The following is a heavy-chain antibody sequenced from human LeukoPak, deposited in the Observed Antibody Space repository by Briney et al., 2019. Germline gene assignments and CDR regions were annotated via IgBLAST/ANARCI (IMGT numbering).Heavy chain of an antibody. CDR2: ISDDGSNK. Sequence: GRSLRLSCAASGFTFSNSDMHWVRQAPGKGLEWVALISDDGSNKYYGDSVKGRFTISRDNSKNMLYLQMNSLRAEDTAVYYCARVSVGQYYFDYWGQGTLVTVSS. CDR3: ARVSVGQYYFDY. V-gene: IGHV3-30*03. CDR1: GFTFSNSD. J-gene: IGHJ4*02.